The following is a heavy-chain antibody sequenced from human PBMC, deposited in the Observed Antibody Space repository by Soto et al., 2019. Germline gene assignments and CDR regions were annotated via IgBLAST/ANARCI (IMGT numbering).Heavy chain of an antibody. CDR3: AKGHSSGTGY. D-gene: IGHD3-22*01. Sequence: PGGSLRLSCAASGLTFSSYAMNWVRQAPGKGLEWVSAISGSGGSTYYADSVKGRFTISRDNSKNTLYLQMNSLRAEDTAVYYCAKGHSSGTGYWGQGTLVTVSS. V-gene: IGHV3-23*01. CDR1: GLTFSSYA. J-gene: IGHJ4*02. CDR2: ISGSGGST.